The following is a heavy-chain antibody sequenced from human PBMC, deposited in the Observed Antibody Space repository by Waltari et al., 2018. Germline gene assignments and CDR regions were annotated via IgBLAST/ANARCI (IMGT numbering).Heavy chain of an antibody. CDR1: GFTFDDSA. CDR2: ISWNSGSI. CDR3: AKAMQWLEPGGAFDI. Sequence: EVQLVESGGGLVQPGRSLRLSCAASGFTFDDSAMHWVRQAPGKGLEWVSGISWNSGSIGYADSVKGRFTISRDNAKNSLYLQMNSLRAEDTALYYCAKAMQWLEPGGAFDIWGQGTMVTVSS. J-gene: IGHJ3*02. D-gene: IGHD6-19*01. V-gene: IGHV3-9*01.